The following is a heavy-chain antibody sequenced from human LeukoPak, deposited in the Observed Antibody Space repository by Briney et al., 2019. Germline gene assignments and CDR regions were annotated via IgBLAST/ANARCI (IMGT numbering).Heavy chain of an antibody. CDR1: GFTFSSYW. Sequence: GGSLRLSCAASGFTFSSYWMSWVRQAPGKGLEWVANIKQDGSEKYYVDSVKGRFTISRDNAKNSLYLQMNSLRAEDTAVCDCARDLDTVTTYGPFDYWGQGTLVTVSS. D-gene: IGHD4-17*01. V-gene: IGHV3-7*01. J-gene: IGHJ4*02. CDR2: IKQDGSEK. CDR3: ARDLDTVTTYGPFDY.